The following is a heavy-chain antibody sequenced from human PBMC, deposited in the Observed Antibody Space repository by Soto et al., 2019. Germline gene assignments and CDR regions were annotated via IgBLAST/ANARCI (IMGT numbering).Heavy chain of an antibody. D-gene: IGHD3-10*01. CDR2: SXXXFXTX. CDR1: VCTFHKYA. V-gene: IGHV1-69*13. CDR3: ARGLRTGNYGMDV. J-gene: IGHJ6*02. Sequence: SSVTVSHMDSVCTFHKYAVILVRQAPGQGLEWXGGSXXXFXTXXXAXXXQGRLTIAADESTSTAYMELTSLTAEDTAIYFCARGLRTGNYGMDVWGQGTTVTVSS.